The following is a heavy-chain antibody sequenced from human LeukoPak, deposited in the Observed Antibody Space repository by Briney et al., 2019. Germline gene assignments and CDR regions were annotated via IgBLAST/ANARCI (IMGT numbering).Heavy chain of an antibody. CDR3: ARLILWETSNAFDI. Sequence: GGSLRLSCAASGFTFSDYYMSWIRQAPGKGLEWVSYISSRGSTIYYADSVKGRFTISRDNAKNSLYLQMNSLRAEDTAVYYCARLILWETSNAFDIWGQGTMVTVSS. D-gene: IGHD1-26*01. J-gene: IGHJ3*02. CDR1: GFTFSDYY. CDR2: ISSRGSTI. V-gene: IGHV3-11*01.